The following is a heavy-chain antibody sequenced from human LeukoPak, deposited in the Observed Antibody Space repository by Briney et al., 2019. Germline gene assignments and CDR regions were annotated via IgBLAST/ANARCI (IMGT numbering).Heavy chain of an antibody. CDR2: ISWNGGST. CDR1: GFTFDNYA. Sequence: GGSLRLSCAASGFTFDNYAMHWVRQAPGKGLEWVSGISWNGGSTGYADSVKGRFTISRDNAKNSLYLQMNSLRAEDTALYYCAKGLRSNRAVAGTDYWGQGTLVNVSS. V-gene: IGHV3-9*01. D-gene: IGHD6-19*01. J-gene: IGHJ4*02. CDR3: AKGLRSNRAVAGTDY.